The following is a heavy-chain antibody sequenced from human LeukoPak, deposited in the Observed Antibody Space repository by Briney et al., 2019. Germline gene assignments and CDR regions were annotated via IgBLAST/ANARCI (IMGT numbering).Heavy chain of an antibody. J-gene: IGHJ3*02. CDR1: GFRFSNCA. V-gene: IGHV3-23*01. Sequence: GGSLRLSCAASGFRFSNCAMNWVRQAPGKGPEWVSGINHRGDYTYYEDSVKGRFTISRHNSKNTLYLQMNSLRAEDTAVYYCASVVDTAMVWDAFDIWGQGTMVTVSS. D-gene: IGHD5-18*01. CDR2: INHRGDYT. CDR3: ASVVDTAMVWDAFDI.